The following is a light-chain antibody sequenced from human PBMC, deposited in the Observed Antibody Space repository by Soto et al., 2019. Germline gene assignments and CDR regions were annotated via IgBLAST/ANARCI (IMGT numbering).Light chain of an antibody. CDR1: SSNIGSNY. V-gene: IGLV1-47*02. J-gene: IGLJ1*01. CDR3: QSYDSNLSGSVV. Sequence: QSVLTQPPSASGTPGQGVTISCSGSSSNIGSNYVYWYQQLPGTAPKLLIYNNNQRPSGVPDRFSASKSGTSASLAIRGLRSDDEADYYCQSYDSNLSGSVVFGTGTKLTVL. CDR2: NNN.